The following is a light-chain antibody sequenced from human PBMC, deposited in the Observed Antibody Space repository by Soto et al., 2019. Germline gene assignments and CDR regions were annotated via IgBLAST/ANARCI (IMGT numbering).Light chain of an antibody. CDR3: QQRSNWPPIT. CDR1: QSVDWY. V-gene: IGKV3-11*01. Sequence: EILLTQSPSTLSLSPGDRATLSCRASQSVDWYFAWYQQKPGQAPRLLIYDASTRATGIPDRFSGSGSGTDFTLTISSLEPEDFAIHYCQQRSNWPPITFGPGTKVDIK. J-gene: IGKJ3*01. CDR2: DAS.